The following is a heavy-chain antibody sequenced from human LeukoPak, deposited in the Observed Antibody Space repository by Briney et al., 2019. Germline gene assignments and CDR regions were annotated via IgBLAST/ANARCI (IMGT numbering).Heavy chain of an antibody. D-gene: IGHD4-11*01. V-gene: IGHV4-34*01. CDR3: ARVDNARLQWGGNWFDP. CDR2: INHSGST. CDR1: GGSFSGYY. Sequence: SETLSLTCAVYGGSFSGYYWSWIRQPPGKGLEWIGEINHSGSTNYNPSLKSRVTISVDTSKNQFSLKLSSVTAADTAVYYCARVDNARLQWGGNWFDPWGQGTLVTVSS. J-gene: IGHJ5*02.